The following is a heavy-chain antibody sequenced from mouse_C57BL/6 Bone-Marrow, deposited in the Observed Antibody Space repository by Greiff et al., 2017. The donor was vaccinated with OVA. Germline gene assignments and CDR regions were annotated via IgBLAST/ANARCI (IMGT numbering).Heavy chain of an antibody. CDR1: GFNIKDYY. CDR3: TTGRSGYDYDY. D-gene: IGHD2-2*01. V-gene: IGHV14-1*01. Sequence: VQLQQSGAELVRPGASVKLSCTASGFNIKDYYMHWVKQRPEQGLEWIGRIGREDGATEDAPKFQGKATMTADTSSNTAYLQLSSLTSEDTAVYYCTTGRSGYDYDYWGQGTSVTVSS. CDR2: IGREDGAT. J-gene: IGHJ4*01.